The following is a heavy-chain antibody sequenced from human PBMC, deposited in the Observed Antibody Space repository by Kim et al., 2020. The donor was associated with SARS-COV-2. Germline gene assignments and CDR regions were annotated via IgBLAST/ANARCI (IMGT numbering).Heavy chain of an antibody. CDR3: ARGKTRRDGYKKQVNYYGIDV. CDR1: GGSFSGYY. Sequence: SETLSLTCAVYGGSFSGYYWSWIRQPPGKGLEWIGEINHSGSTNYNPSLKSRVTISVDTSKNQFSLKLSSVTAADTAVYYCARGKTRRDGYKKQVNYYGIDVWGQGTTVTVSS. CDR2: INHSGST. V-gene: IGHV4-34*01. J-gene: IGHJ6*02. D-gene: IGHD5-12*01.